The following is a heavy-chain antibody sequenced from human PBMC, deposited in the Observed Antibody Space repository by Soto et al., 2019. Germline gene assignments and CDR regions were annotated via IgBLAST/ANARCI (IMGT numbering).Heavy chain of an antibody. CDR1: GYDFSSYW. Sequence: GESLKISCKGSGYDFSSYWIAWVRQMPGKGLEWMGMIYPGDSDTRYSPSFQGQVTISADKSISTAYLQWSSLKASDTAMYYCARQVAAAGPHGGMDVWGQGTTVTVSS. D-gene: IGHD6-13*01. CDR3: ARQVAAAGPHGGMDV. CDR2: IYPGDSDT. V-gene: IGHV5-51*01. J-gene: IGHJ6*02.